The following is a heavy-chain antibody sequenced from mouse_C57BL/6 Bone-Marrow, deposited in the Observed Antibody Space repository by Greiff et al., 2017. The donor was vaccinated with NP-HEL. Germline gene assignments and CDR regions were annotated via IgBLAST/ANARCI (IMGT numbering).Heavy chain of an antibody. CDR2: INPYNGGT. CDR3: ARRGLLRARGYFDV. V-gene: IGHV1-19*01. D-gene: IGHD1-1*01. CDR1: GYTFTDYY. Sequence: VQLQQSGPVLVKPGASVKMSCKASGYTFTDYYMNWVKQSHGKSLEWIGVINPYNGGTSYNQKFKGKATLTVDKSSSTAYMALNSLTSEDSAVYYCARRGLLRARGYFDVWGTGTTVTVSS. J-gene: IGHJ1*03.